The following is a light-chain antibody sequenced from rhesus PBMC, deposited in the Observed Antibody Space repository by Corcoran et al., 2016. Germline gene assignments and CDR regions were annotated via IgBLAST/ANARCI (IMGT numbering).Light chain of an antibody. V-gene: IGKV2-78*01. CDR3: EQTLQTPYS. CDR2: VVS. CDR1: QSLLHSNGYTY. J-gene: IGKJ2*01. Sequence: DIVMTQTPLSLSVTPGEPASIPCRSSQSLLHSNGYTYLHWYLQKPGQSPQLLIYVVSNRASGVPDRFSGSGSGTDLTLKSSRGEAEDVGVYYCEQTLQTPYSFGQGTKVEIK.